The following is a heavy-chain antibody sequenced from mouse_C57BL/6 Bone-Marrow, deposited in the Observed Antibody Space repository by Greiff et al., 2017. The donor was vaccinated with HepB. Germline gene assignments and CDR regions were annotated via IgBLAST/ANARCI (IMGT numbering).Heavy chain of an antibody. CDR2: ILPGTGST. J-gene: IGHJ2*01. CDR3: AKDDYGRSYYYFDY. D-gene: IGHD1-1*01. CDR1: GYTFTGYW. Sequence: VQLKESGAELMKPGASVKLSCKATGYTFTGYWIEWVKQTPGHGLEWIGEILPGTGSTNYNEKFKGKAKFTADKSSNTAYMQLSSLTPEDSAIYSGAKDDYGRSYYYFDYWGQGTTLTVSS. V-gene: IGHV1-9*01.